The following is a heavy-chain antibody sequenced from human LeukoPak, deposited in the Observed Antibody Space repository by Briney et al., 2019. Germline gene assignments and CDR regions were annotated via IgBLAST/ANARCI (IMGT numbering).Heavy chain of an antibody. J-gene: IGHJ6*03. Sequence: PSETLSLTCTVSVGSISSYYWSWIRQPARKGLEWIGRIYTSGSTNYNPSLKSRVTMSVDTSKNQFSLKLSSVTAADTAVYYCARGIAAVGFYYYYYMDVWGKGTTVTVSS. CDR3: ARGIAAVGFYYYYYMDV. D-gene: IGHD6-13*01. V-gene: IGHV4-4*07. CDR2: IYTSGST. CDR1: VGSISSYY.